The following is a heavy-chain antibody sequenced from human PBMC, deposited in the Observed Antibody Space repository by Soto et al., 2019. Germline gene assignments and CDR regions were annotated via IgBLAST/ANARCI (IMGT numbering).Heavy chain of an antibody. J-gene: IGHJ6*02. CDR2: ISYDGANK. V-gene: IGHV3-30*03. D-gene: IGHD1-20*01. CDR1: GFTLRSYG. CDR3: ASSRYEFGDFYYGLEV. Sequence: GGSLRLSCAASGFTLRSYGMHWVRQAPGKGLEWVAVISYDGANKYYADSVKGRFTISRDNSKNTLYLQMNSLRVEDTAVYYCASSRYEFGDFYYGLEVWGQGTQVTGSS.